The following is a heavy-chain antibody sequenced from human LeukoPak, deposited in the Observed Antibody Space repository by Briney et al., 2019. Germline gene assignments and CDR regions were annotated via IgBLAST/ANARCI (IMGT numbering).Heavy chain of an antibody. CDR3: ARARARYFDWLD. V-gene: IGHV4-59*01. CDR2: TYYSGST. CDR1: GGSISSYY. D-gene: IGHD3-9*01. Sequence: SETLSLTCTVSGGSISSYYWSWIRQPPGKGLEWIGYTYYSGSTNYNPSLKSRVTISVDTSKNQFSLKLSSVTAADTAVYYCARARARYFDWLDWGQGTLVTVSS. J-gene: IGHJ4*02.